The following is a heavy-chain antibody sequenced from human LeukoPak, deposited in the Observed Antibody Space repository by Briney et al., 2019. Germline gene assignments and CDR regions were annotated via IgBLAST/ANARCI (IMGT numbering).Heavy chain of an antibody. CDR3: ARTVPSPPHDAFDI. CDR2: ISSSGSTI. D-gene: IGHD4-17*01. CDR1: GFTFSDYY. V-gene: IGHV3-11*04. Sequence: GGSLRLSCAPSGFTFSDYYMSWIRQAPGKGLEWVSYISSSGSTIYYADSVKGRFTISRDNAKNSLYLQMNSLRAEDTAVYYCARTVPSPPHDAFDIWGQGTMVTVSS. J-gene: IGHJ3*02.